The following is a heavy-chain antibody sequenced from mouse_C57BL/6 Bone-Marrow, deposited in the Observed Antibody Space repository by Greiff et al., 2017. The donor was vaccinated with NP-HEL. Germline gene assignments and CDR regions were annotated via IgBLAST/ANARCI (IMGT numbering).Heavy chain of an antibody. CDR2: ISDGGSYT. D-gene: IGHD1-1*01. V-gene: IGHV5-4*01. J-gene: IGHJ1*03. CDR1: GFTFSSYA. Sequence: EVQGVESGGGLVKPGGSLKLSCAASGFTFSSYAMSWVRQTPEKRLEWVATISDGGSYTYYPDNVKGRFTISRDNAKNNLYLQMSHLKSEDTAMYYCARDRAITTVVSYFDVWGTGTTVTVSS. CDR3: ARDRAITTVVSYFDV.